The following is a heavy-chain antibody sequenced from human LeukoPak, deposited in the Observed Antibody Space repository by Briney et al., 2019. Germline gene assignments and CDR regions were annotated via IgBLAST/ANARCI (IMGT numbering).Heavy chain of an antibody. CDR1: GGTFSSYA. CDR3: ARDSDSSGWATFDY. V-gene: IGHV1-69*05. D-gene: IGHD6-19*01. J-gene: IGHJ4*02. Sequence: ASVKVSCKASGGTFSSYAISWVRQAPGQGLEWMGGIIPIFGTANYAQKFQGRVTITTDESTSTAYMELSSLRSEDTAAYYCARDSDSSGWATFDYWGQGTLVTVSS. CDR2: IIPIFGTA.